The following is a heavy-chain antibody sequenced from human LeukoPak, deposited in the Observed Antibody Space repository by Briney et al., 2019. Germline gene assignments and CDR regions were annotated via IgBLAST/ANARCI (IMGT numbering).Heavy chain of an antibody. Sequence: PGGSLRLSCAASGFTVSSNYMSWVRQAPGKGLEWVSVIYSGGSTYYADSVKGRFTISRDNAKNSLYLQMNSLRAEDTAVYYCARIIAAAGTGSYWGQGTLVTVSS. CDR1: GFTVSSNY. J-gene: IGHJ4*02. CDR3: ARIIAAAGTGSY. D-gene: IGHD6-13*01. CDR2: IYSGGST. V-gene: IGHV3-53*01.